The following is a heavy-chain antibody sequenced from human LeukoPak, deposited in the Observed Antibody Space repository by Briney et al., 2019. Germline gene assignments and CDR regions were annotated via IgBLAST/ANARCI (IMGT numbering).Heavy chain of an antibody. V-gene: IGHV4-39*01. Sequence: SETLSLTCTVSGGSISSSSYYWGWIRQPPGKGLEWIGSIYYSGSTYYNPSLKSRVTISVDTSKNRFSLKLSSVTAADTAVYYCARTILRYCSGGSCPSRDYGMDVWGQGTTVTVSS. D-gene: IGHD2-15*01. CDR2: IYYSGST. CDR3: ARTILRYCSGGSCPSRDYGMDV. CDR1: GGSISSSSYY. J-gene: IGHJ6*02.